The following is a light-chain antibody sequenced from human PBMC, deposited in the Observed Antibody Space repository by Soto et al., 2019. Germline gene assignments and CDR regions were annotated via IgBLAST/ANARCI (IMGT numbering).Light chain of an antibody. CDR3: SSYTSSSIDYV. V-gene: IGLV2-14*02. Sequence: QSALTQPASVSGSPGQSITISCTGTSSDAGNYNFVSWYQQHPGKAPKVIIYEDSTRPSGVSNRISGSKSGNTASLTISGLQAEDEADYYCSSYTSSSIDYVFGTGTKLTVL. CDR2: EDS. CDR1: SSDAGNYNF. J-gene: IGLJ1*01.